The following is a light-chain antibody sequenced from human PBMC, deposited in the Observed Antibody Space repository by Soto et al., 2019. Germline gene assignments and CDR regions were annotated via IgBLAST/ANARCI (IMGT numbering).Light chain of an antibody. Sequence: DIVMTQFPDSLAVSLGERATINCKSSQSVLYSSNNKNYLAWYQQKPGQPPKLLIYWASTRESGVPDRFSGSGSGTDFTLTISSLQAEDVAVYYCQQYYSTPPRTFGQGTKLEIK. CDR2: WAS. V-gene: IGKV4-1*01. CDR1: QSVLYSSNNKNY. J-gene: IGKJ2*01. CDR3: QQYYSTPPRT.